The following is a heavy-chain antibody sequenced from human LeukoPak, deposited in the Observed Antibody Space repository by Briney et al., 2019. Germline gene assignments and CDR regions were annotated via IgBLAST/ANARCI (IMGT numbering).Heavy chain of an antibody. CDR2: NNPNSGGT. CDR1: GYTFTGYY. CDR3: ARPITDYDSYGMDV. D-gene: IGHD3-3*01. V-gene: IGHV1-2*02. J-gene: IGHJ6*02. Sequence: ASVKVSCKASGYTFTGYYMHWVRQAPGQGLEWMGWNNPNSGGTNYAQKFQGRVTMTRDTSISTAYMELSRLRSDDTAVYYCARPITDYDSYGMDVWGQGTTVTVSS.